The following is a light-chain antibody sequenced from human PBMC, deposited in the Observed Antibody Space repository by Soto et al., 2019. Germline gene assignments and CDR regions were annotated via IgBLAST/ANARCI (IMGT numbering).Light chain of an antibody. V-gene: IGKV3-20*01. CDR3: QQYGSLPGT. Sequence: EIVLTQSPGTLSLSPGERATLSCRASQSVSSSYLAWYQQKPGQAPRLLIYGASSRATGIPDRFSGSGSGTDFTLTISRLEPEYFAVYYCQQYGSLPGTFGQGTKLEIK. CDR1: QSVSSSY. CDR2: GAS. J-gene: IGKJ2*02.